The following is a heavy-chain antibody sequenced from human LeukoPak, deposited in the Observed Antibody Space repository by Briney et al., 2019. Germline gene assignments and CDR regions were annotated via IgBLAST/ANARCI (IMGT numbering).Heavy chain of an antibody. CDR2: IYWNDDK. D-gene: IGHD2-2*01. J-gene: IGHJ4*02. V-gene: IGHV2-5*01. Sequence: SGPTLVKPTQTLTLTCTFSGFSLSTSGVGVGWIRQPPGKALEWLALIYWNDDKRYSPSLKSRLTITKDTSKNQVVLTMTNMDPVDTATYYCALGHYGQLLFHWGQGTLVTVSS. CDR1: GFSLSTSGVG. CDR3: ALGHYGQLLFH.